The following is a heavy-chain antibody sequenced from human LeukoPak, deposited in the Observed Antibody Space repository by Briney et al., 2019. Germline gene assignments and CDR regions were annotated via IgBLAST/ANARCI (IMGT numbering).Heavy chain of an antibody. D-gene: IGHD5-18*01. CDR3: ARGGARDTAVPLDY. Sequence: SQTLSLTCVISGDSVSSNSAAWNWIRQSPSRGLEWLGRTYHRSQWSNDYAVSVKSRITINPDTSKNQFSLQLNPVTPEDTAVYYCARGGARDTAVPLDYWGQGSLVTVSS. CDR2: TYHRSQWSN. CDR1: GDSVSSNSAA. J-gene: IGHJ4*02. V-gene: IGHV6-1*01.